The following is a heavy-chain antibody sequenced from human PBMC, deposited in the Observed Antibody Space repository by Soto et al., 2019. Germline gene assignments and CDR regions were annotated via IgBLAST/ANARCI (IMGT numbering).Heavy chain of an antibody. CDR3: AKDAISVQAAGPDY. J-gene: IGHJ4*02. D-gene: IGHD6-13*01. CDR1: GFTFSSYG. Sequence: GGSLRLSCAASGFTFSSYGMHWVRQAPGKGLEWVAVISYDGSNKYYADSVKGRFTISRDNSKNTLYLQMNSLRAEDTAVYYCAKDAISVQAAGPDYWGQGTLVTVSS. CDR2: ISYDGSNK. V-gene: IGHV3-30*18.